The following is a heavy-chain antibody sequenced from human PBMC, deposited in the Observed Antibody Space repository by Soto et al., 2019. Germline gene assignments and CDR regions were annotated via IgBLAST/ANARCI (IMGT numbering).Heavy chain of an antibody. J-gene: IGHJ4*02. V-gene: IGHV4-39*01. Sequence: PSETLPLTCTGSGGAVGSSSYYWGWIRQPPGKGLEWIGSVYYSGSTYDNPSLKGRVTMSVDTSKNQISLKLNSLTAADTAVYFCARQPRLTSTYCLGYEYYVHAWGQGTLVTVS. D-gene: IGHD2-2*01. CDR2: VYYSGST. CDR3: ARQPRLTSTYCLGYEYYVHA. CDR1: GGAVGSSSYY.